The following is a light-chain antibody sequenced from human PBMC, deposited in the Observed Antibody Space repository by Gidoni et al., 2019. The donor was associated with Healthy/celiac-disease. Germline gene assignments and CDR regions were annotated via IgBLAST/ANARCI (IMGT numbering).Light chain of an antibody. J-gene: IGKJ2*01. V-gene: IGKV1-39*01. Sequence: IQMTQSPSSLSASVGDRVTITCRASQSISSYLNWYQQKPGKAPKLLIYAASSLQSGVPSRFSGSGSGTDFTLTISSLQPEDIATYYCQQSYSTPSTFGPGTKLEIK. CDR3: QQSYSTPST. CDR2: AAS. CDR1: QSISSY.